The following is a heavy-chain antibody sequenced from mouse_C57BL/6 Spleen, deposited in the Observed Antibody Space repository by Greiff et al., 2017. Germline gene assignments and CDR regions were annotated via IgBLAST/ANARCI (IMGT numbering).Heavy chain of an antibody. J-gene: IGHJ3*01. CDR3: ASGGGASSGCAY. V-gene: IGHV2-6*01. CDR2: IWGVGST. CDR1: GFSLTSYG. D-gene: IGHD3-1*01. Sequence: QVQLKQSGPGLVAPSQSLSITCTVSGFSLTSYGVDWVRQSPGKGLEWLGVIWGVGSTNYNSALKSRLSISKDNSKSQVFLKMNSLQTDDTAMYYCASGGGASSGCAYWGQGTLVTVSA.